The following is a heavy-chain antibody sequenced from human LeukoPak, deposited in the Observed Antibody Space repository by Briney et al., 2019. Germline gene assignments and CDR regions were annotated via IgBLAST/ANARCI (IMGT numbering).Heavy chain of an antibody. CDR3: ARNGGSYTFDI. V-gene: IGHV4-59*01. CDR2: IYYSGST. D-gene: IGHD1-26*01. Sequence: SETLSLTCTVSGGSISSYYWSWIRQPPGKGLEWIGYIYYSGSTNYNPSLKSRVTISVDTSKNQFSLKLSSVTAADTAVYYCARNGGSYTFDIWGQGTMVTVSS. CDR1: GGSISSYY. J-gene: IGHJ3*02.